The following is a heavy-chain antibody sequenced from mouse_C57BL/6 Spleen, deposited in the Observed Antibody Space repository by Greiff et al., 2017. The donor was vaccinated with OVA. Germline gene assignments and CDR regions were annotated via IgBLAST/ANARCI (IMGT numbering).Heavy chain of an antibody. CDR3: ATGDYAGGWFAY. CDR2: INPYNGGT. CDR1: GYTFTDYY. V-gene: IGHV1-19*01. D-gene: IGHD2-13*01. J-gene: IGHJ3*01. Sequence: VQLQQSGPVLVKPGASVKMSCKASGYTFTDYYMNWVKQSHGKSLEWIGVINPYNGGTSYNQKFKGKATLTVDKSSSTAYMELNSLTSEDSAVYYCATGDYAGGWFAYWGQGTLVTVSA.